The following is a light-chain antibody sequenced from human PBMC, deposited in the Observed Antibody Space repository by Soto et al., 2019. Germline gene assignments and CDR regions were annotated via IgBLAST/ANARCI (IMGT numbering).Light chain of an antibody. V-gene: IGKV1-33*01. CDR2: DAS. J-gene: IGKJ5*01. CDR1: QNINNY. CDR3: KQHENLPT. Sequence: DIQRTQSPSSLSASVGDRVTITCQASQNINNYLNWYQQKPGRAPKLLIYDASNLEAGVPSRFRGSGSGTDFTFTISSLKPEDIATYYCKQHENLPTVGKGQRLEIK.